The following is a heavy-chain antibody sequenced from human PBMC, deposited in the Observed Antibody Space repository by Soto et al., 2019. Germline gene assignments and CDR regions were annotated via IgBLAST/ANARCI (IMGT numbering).Heavy chain of an antibody. V-gene: IGHV4-59*01. CDR3: ERVGVVVVPAAFYYYYGMDV. D-gene: IGHD2-2*01. CDR1: GGSISIYY. J-gene: IGHJ6*02. Sequence: SETLSLTCTVSGGSISIYYWSLIRQPPGKGLEWIGYIYYSGSTNYNPSLKSRVTISVDTSKNQFSLKLSSVTAAETAVYYCERVGVVVVPAAFYYYYGMDVWGQGTTVTVSS. CDR2: IYYSGST.